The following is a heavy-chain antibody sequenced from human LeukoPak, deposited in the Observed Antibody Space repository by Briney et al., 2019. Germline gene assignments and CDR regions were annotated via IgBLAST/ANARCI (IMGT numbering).Heavy chain of an antibody. J-gene: IGHJ1*01. Sequence: SETLSLTCTVSGGSIRSYYSSWIQQPPGKGLEWVGYIYYSVRTNYNPSLKSLVIISVDTYKNQFSLMLSSVTAAETAVYYCARDSHGAEYSQHWGQGTPVTVSS. CDR3: ARDSHGAEYSQH. CDR2: IYYSVRT. V-gene: IGHV4-59*01. D-gene: IGHD4-17*01. CDR1: GGSIRSYY.